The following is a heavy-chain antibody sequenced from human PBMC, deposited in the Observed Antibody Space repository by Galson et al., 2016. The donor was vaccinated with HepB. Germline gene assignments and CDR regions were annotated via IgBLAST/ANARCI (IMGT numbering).Heavy chain of an antibody. D-gene: IGHD4-17*01. CDR3: ARDRDATTVNWYFDL. J-gene: IGHJ2*01. CDR1: GGSISGYY. Sequence: SETLSLTCTVSGGSISGYYWNWIRQPPGKRLEWIGYIHYTGSTKYNPSLKSRVTISVDNSKNQFSLKLSSLTAADTAVYYCARDRDATTVNWYFDLWGRGTLVSVSS. CDR2: IHYTGST. V-gene: IGHV4-59*01.